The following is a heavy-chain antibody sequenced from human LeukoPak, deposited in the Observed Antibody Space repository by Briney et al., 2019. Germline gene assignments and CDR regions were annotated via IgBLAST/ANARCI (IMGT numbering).Heavy chain of an antibody. CDR1: GFTFDDYA. CDR3: AKGDSIAVAGRFDY. CDR2: ISWDGGST. D-gene: IGHD6-19*01. V-gene: IGHV3-43D*03. Sequence: PGGSLRLSCAASGFTFDDYAMHCVRQAPGKGLEWVSLISWDGGSTYYADSVKGRFTISRDNSKNSLYLQMNSLRAEDTALYYCAKGDSIAVAGRFDYWGQGTLVTVSS. J-gene: IGHJ4*02.